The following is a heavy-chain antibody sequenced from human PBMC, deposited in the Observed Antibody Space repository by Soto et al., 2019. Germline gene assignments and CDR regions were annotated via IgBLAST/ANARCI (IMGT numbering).Heavy chain of an antibody. D-gene: IGHD4-17*01. V-gene: IGHV4-59*01. CDR1: GGSISSYY. Sequence: QVQLQESGPGLVKPSETLSLTCTVSGGSISSYYWSWIRQPPGKGLEWIGYIYYSGSTNYNPSLTRRLTISVDTSKNQFSLMLSPVPSADTSVPYCPMRYGYAFDISGQGTMVTVSS. CDR2: IYYSGST. J-gene: IGHJ3*02. CDR3: PMRYGYAFDI.